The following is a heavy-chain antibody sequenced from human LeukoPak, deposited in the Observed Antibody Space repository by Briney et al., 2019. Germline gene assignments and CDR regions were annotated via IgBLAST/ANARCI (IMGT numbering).Heavy chain of an antibody. CDR1: GYTFTGYY. V-gene: IGHV1-2*02. D-gene: IGHD3-10*01. J-gene: IGHJ4*02. CDR3: AINYYGSGSQQFDY. CDR2: INPNSGGT. Sequence: GASVKVSCKASGYTFTGYYMHWVRQAPGQGLEWMGWINPNSGGTNYAQKFQGRVTMTRDTSISTAYMELSRLRSDDTAVYYCAINYYGSGSQQFDYWGQGTLVTVSS.